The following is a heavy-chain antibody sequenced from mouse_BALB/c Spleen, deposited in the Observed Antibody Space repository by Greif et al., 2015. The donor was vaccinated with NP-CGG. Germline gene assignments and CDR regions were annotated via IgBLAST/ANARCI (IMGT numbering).Heavy chain of an antibody. CDR2: IYPGDGST. CDR3: ARERSGYFDY. J-gene: IGHJ2*01. CDR1: GYTFTSYY. D-gene: IGHD3-1*01. Sequence: QVQLQQSGPELVKPGASVKMSCKASGYTFTSYYIHWVKQRPGQGLEWIGWIYPGDGSTKYNEKFKGKTTLTADKSSSTAYMLLSSLTSEDSAIYFCARERSGYFDYWGQGTTLTVSS. V-gene: IGHV1S56*01.